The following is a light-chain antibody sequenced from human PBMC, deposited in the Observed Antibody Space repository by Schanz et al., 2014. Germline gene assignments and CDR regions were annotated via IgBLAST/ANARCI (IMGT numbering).Light chain of an antibody. CDR2: EVS. J-gene: IGLJ3*02. CDR3: SSYARGWNFVV. CDR1: SSDIGAYNY. V-gene: IGLV2-14*03. Sequence: QSALTQPASVSGSPGQSITISCTGTSSDIGAYNYVSWYQQHPGKAPKLILYEVSARPSGISIRFSGSKSGNTASLTISGLQAEDEAEYHCSSYARGWNFVVFGGGTKLTVL.